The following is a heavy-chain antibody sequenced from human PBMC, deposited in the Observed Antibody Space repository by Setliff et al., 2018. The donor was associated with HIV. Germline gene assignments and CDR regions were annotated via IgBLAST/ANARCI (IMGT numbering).Heavy chain of an antibody. J-gene: IGHJ4*02. D-gene: IGHD2-15*01. CDR3: ARTGEAYCSGGSCYPYYFDY. CDR1: GFTFSSYA. V-gene: IGHV3-23*01. CDR2: ISGSGGST. Sequence: GGSLRLSCAASGFTFSSYAMTWVRQAPGKGLEWVPTISGSGGSTYYADSVKGRFTISRDNSKNTLYLQMNSLRAEDTAVYYCARTGEAYCSGGSCYPYYFDYWGQGTLVTVSS.